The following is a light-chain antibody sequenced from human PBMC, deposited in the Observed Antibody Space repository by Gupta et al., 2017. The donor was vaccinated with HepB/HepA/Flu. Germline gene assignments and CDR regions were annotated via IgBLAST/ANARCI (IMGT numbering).Light chain of an antibody. CDR3: QQYNSNPYT. CDR1: QSCWDSSKGFNH. CDR2: WAS. Sequence: DVVMTQSPHSLAVSLGERATINCKSSQSCWDSSKGFNHFAWYQQKPGQPPKLLIFWASVWQYGVPDRFSGSGSGTDFSLTISSVQAEDVAVYYCQQYNSNPYTFGQGTKLEIK. J-gene: IGKJ2*01. V-gene: IGKV4-1*01.